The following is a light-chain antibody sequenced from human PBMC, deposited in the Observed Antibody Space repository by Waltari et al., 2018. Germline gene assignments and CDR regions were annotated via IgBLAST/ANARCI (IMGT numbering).Light chain of an antibody. CDR2: EVT. Sequence: QSALTQPPSASGSPGQSVTISCTGTSSDVGAYNYVSWYQQYPGKAPKLIIYEVTNRPSGVPDRFSGSKSGNTASLTVSGPQADDEADYYCCSHGGSNNFYIFGTGTTVTVL. J-gene: IGLJ1*01. CDR1: SSDVGAYNY. V-gene: IGLV2-8*01. CDR3: CSHGGSNNFYI.